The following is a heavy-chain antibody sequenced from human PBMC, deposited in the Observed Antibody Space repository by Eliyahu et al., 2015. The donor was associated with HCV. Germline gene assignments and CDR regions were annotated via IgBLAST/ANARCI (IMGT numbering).Heavy chain of an antibody. CDR3: AKDRSGLDY. J-gene: IGHJ4*02. Sequence: QVQLVESGGGVVQPGRSLRLSCAASGFTFSSYGMHWVRQAPGKGLEWVAVISYDGSNKYYADSVKGRFTISRDNSKNTLYLQMNSLRAEDTAVYYCAKDRSGLDYWGQGTLVTVSS. CDR2: ISYDGSNK. D-gene: IGHD3-3*01. V-gene: IGHV3-30*18. CDR1: GFTFSSYG.